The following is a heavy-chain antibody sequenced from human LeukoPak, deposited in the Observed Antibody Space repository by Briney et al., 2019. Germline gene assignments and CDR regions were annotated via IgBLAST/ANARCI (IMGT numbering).Heavy chain of an antibody. J-gene: IGHJ4*02. CDR1: GFTFSSCA. Sequence: GGFLRLSCVASGFTFSSCAMSWVRQAPGKGLEWVSAISGSGTSTHYADSVKGRFTISRDNSKNTLYLQMNSLRAEDTAVYYCARDIVVVVAAHFDYWGRGTLVSVSS. V-gene: IGHV3-23*01. CDR2: ISGSGTST. CDR3: ARDIVVVVAAHFDY. D-gene: IGHD2-15*01.